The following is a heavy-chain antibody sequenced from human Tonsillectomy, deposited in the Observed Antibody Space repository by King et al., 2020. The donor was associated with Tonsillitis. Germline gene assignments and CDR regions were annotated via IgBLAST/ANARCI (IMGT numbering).Heavy chain of an antibody. CDR3: ARGDFGNHRGNAFDI. CDR2: INHSGST. D-gene: IGHD2/OR15-2a*01. CDR1: GGSFSGYY. J-gene: IGHJ3*02. Sequence: VQLQQWGAGLLKPSETLSLTCAVYGGSFSGYYWSWIRQPPGKGLEWIGEINHSGSTNYNPSHKSRVTLSVDTSKNQFSLKLSSVTAADTAVYYCARGDFGNHRGNAFDIWGQGTMVTVSS. V-gene: IGHV4-34*01.